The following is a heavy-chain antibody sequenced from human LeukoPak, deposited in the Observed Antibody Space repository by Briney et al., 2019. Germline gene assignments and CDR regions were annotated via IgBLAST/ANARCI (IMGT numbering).Heavy chain of an antibody. CDR3: ARGGISSSWSEGAFDI. CDR2: IYTGGST. CDR1: GFTVSSIY. D-gene: IGHD6-13*01. Sequence: GGSLRLSCAAPGFTVSSIYMSWVRQAPGKGLEWVSIIYTGGSTHYADSVKGRFTISRDNSKNTLYLQMNSLRVEDTAVYYCARGGISSSWSEGAFDIWGQGTMVTVSS. J-gene: IGHJ3*02. V-gene: IGHV3-66*02.